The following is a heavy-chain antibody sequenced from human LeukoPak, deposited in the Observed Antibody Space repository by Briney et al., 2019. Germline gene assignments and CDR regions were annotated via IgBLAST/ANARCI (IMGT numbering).Heavy chain of an antibody. D-gene: IGHD2-2*01. V-gene: IGHV4-38-2*01. CDR1: GYSISSGYY. J-gene: IGHJ5*02. CDR3: ASHPVPAADISGWFDP. CDR2: IYHSGST. Sequence: SETLSLTCAVSGYSISSGYYWGWIRQPPGKGLEWIGSIYHSGSTYYNPSLKSRVTISLDTSKIQFSLKLSSVTAADTAVYYCASHPVPAADISGWFDPWGQGTLVTVSS.